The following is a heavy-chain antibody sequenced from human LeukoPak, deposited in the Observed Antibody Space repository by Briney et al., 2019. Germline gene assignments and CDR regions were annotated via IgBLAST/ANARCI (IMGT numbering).Heavy chain of an antibody. Sequence: ASVKVSCKASGYTFTSYGISWVRQAPGQGLEWMGWISAYNGNTNYAQKLQGRVTMTTDTSTSTAYMDLRSLRSDDTAVYYCARGEDYDSSGLIDYWGQGTLVTVSS. CDR2: ISAYNGNT. J-gene: IGHJ4*02. CDR3: ARGEDYDSSGLIDY. CDR1: GYTFTSYG. V-gene: IGHV1-18*01. D-gene: IGHD3-22*01.